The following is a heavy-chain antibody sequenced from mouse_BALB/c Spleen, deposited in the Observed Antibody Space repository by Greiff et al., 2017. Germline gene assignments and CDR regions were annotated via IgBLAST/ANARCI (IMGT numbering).Heavy chain of an antibody. D-gene: IGHD2-1*01. CDR3: ARGVYYGNPYAMDY. Sequence: DVMLVESGGGLVQPGGSRKLSCAASGFTFSSFGMHWVRQAPEKGLEWVAYISSGSSTIYYADTVKGRFTISRDNPKNTLFLQMTSPRSEDTAMYYCARGVYYGNPYAMDYWGQGTSVTVSS. CDR1: GFTFSSFG. CDR2: ISSGSSTI. V-gene: IGHV5-17*02. J-gene: IGHJ4*01.